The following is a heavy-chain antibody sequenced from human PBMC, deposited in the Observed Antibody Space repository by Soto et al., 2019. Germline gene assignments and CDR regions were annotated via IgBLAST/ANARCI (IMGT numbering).Heavy chain of an antibody. Sequence: QVQLQESGPGLVKPSGTLSLSCGVSGDSFSSSNWWTWIRQPPGKGLEWIGDILPTGHPDLSPSLRSRITISIDTSKKELSLKMTSVTAADTAVYYCGRSPRRVDGKWYVDYWGPGALVIVAS. CDR2: ILPTGHP. CDR3: GRSPRRVDGKWYVDY. CDR1: GDSFSSSNW. D-gene: IGHD2-15*01. J-gene: IGHJ4*02. V-gene: IGHV4-4*02.